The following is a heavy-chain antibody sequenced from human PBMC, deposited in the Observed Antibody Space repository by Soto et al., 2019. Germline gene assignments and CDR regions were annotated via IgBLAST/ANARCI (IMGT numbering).Heavy chain of an antibody. CDR1: GYSFTTYA. CDR3: ALEVGISAAGLTGFDY. D-gene: IGHD6-13*01. V-gene: IGHV1-3*01. Sequence: ASVKVSFKASGYSFTTYAMHWLRQAPGQGLEWMGWISGGNGNTKCSENLQARVTITRDTTASTAYMELSSLRSEDAAVYYCALEVGISAAGLTGFDYWGQGTLVTVSS. CDR2: ISGGNGNT. J-gene: IGHJ4*02.